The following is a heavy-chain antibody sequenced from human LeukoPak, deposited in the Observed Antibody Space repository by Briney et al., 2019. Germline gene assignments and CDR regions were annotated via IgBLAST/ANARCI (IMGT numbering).Heavy chain of an antibody. Sequence: PGGSLRLSCAASGFTFDSYAMSWVRQAPGKGLEWVSYISSSSSTIYYADSVKGRFTISRDNAKNSLYLQMNSLRDEDTAVYYCARAYSSGWYYFDYWGQGTLVTVSS. CDR2: ISSSSSTI. CDR3: ARAYSSGWYYFDY. J-gene: IGHJ4*02. CDR1: GFTFDSYA. V-gene: IGHV3-48*02. D-gene: IGHD6-19*01.